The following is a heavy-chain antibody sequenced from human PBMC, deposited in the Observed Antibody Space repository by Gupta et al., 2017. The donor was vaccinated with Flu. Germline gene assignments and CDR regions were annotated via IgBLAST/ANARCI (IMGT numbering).Heavy chain of an antibody. J-gene: IGHJ4*02. V-gene: IGHV3-23*01. D-gene: IGHD3-9*01. Sequence: SSYAMSWVRQAPGKGLEWVSGISGSGSRTYNADSVKGRFTISRDNSKNTLYLQMNSLRAEDTAVYYCTKQFYDILTADFDYWGQGTLVTVSS. CDR1: SSYA. CDR3: TKQFYDILTADFDY. CDR2: ISGSGSRT.